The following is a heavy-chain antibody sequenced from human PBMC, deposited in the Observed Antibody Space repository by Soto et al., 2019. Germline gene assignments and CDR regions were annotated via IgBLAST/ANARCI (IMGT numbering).Heavy chain of an antibody. CDR3: ARAVYRGYSYGPYYYYGMDV. V-gene: IGHV3-13*01. CDR1: GFTFSSYD. CDR2: IGTAGDT. J-gene: IGHJ6*02. D-gene: IGHD5-18*01. Sequence: GGSLRLSCAASGFTFSSYDMHWVRQATGKGLEWVSAIGTAGDTYYPGSVKGRFTISRENAKNSLYLQMNSLRAGDTAVYYCARAVYRGYSYGPYYYYGMDVWGQGTTVTV.